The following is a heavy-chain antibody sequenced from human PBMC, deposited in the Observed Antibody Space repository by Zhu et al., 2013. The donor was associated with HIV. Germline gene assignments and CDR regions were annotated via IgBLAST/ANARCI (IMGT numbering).Heavy chain of an antibody. Sequence: QVQLVQSGAEVQKPGASVKVSCKTSGYIFSTHGITWVRQAPGQGLEWMGWISAYNGNTNYAQILQGRVTMTTDTSTSTSYMELRSLRSDDTAVYYCARGGDYGRVWGQGTTVTVSS. CDR1: GYIFSTHG. J-gene: IGHJ6*02. D-gene: IGHD4-17*01. CDR2: ISAYNGNT. V-gene: IGHV1-18*01. CDR3: ARGGDYGRV.